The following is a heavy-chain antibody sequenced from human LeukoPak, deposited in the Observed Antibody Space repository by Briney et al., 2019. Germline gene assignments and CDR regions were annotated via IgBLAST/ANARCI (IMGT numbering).Heavy chain of an antibody. CDR2: ISTNSGNR. Sequence: GGSLRLSCAASGFTFSSYGMSWVRQAPGKGREWVSAISTNSGNRFYADSVKGRFTISRDNSKNMLYLQMNSLRAEDMAVYYCAKVRVYGDYAFDVWAKGQWSPSLQ. D-gene: IGHD4-17*01. CDR3: AKVRVYGDYAFDV. CDR1: GFTFSSYG. V-gene: IGHV3-23*01. J-gene: IGHJ3*01.